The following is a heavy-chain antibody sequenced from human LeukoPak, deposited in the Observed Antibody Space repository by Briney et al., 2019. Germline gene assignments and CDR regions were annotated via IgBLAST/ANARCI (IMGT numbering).Heavy chain of an antibody. CDR2: INHSGST. J-gene: IGHJ4*02. CDR1: GGSFSGYY. CDR3: ARGRLGGYSSSSRRALYYFDY. D-gene: IGHD6-6*01. V-gene: IGHV4-34*01. Sequence: SETLSLTCAVYGGSFSGYYWSWIRQPPGKGLEWIGEINHSGSTNYNPSLKSRVTISVDTSKNQFSLKLSSVTAADTAVYYCARGRLGGYSSSSRRALYYFDYWGQGTLVTVSS.